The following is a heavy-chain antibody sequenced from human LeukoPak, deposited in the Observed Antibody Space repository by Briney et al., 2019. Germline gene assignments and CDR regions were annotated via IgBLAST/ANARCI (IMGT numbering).Heavy chain of an antibody. J-gene: IGHJ4*02. CDR1: GASIRSSNYY. V-gene: IGHV4-39*02. Sequence: SETLSLTCTVSGASIRSSNYYWGRIRQPPGKGLEWIGTFDYSGSTYYNPSLKSRVSISADTAKNHFSLKLTSVTAADTAVYFCVRRNSRGYYGSGYFDYWGQGSLVAVSS. D-gene: IGHD3-22*01. CDR2: FDYSGST. CDR3: VRRNSRGYYGSGYFDY.